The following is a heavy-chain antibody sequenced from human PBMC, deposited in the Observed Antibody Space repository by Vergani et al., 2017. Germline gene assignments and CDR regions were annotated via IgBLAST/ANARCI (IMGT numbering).Heavy chain of an antibody. D-gene: IGHD3-3*01. Sequence: EVQLVESGGGLVQPGRSLRLSCAASGFTFDDYAMHWVRQAPGKGLEWVSGISWNSGSIGYADSVKCRFTISRDNAKNSLYLQMNSLRAEDTALYYCAKDFDDSGFFDYWGQGTLVTVSS. V-gene: IGHV3-9*01. CDR2: ISWNSGSI. J-gene: IGHJ4*02. CDR3: AKDFDDSGFFDY. CDR1: GFTFDDYA.